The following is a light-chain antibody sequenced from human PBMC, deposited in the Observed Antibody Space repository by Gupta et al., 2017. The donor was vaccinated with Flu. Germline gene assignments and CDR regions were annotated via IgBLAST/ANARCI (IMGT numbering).Light chain of an antibody. V-gene: IGLV2-14*01. CDR2: EVS. CDR3: SSKTSSSALV. CDR1: SSDLGGTNY. Sequence: QSXLTQAASVSGSPGQSITISCTGSSSDLGGTNYVSWYQQHPGKAPKLIIYEVSNRPSGVSNRFSGSKSGNTASLTISGLRAEDEGDYYCSSKTSSSALVFGGGTRLTVL. J-gene: IGLJ3*02.